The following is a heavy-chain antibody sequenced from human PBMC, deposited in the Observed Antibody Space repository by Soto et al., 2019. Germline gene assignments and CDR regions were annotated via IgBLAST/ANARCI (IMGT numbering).Heavy chain of an antibody. J-gene: IGHJ4*02. V-gene: IGHV3-33*01. CDR1: GFTFSSYG. CDR2: IWYDGSNK. Sequence: QVQLVESGGGVVQPGRSLRLSCAASGFTFSSYGMHWVRQAPGKGLEWVAVIWYDGSNKYYADSVKGRFTISRDNSKNTLYLQMNSRRAEDTAVYYCARSGSSSWPYFDCWGQGTLVTVSS. D-gene: IGHD6-13*01. CDR3: ARSGSSSWPYFDC.